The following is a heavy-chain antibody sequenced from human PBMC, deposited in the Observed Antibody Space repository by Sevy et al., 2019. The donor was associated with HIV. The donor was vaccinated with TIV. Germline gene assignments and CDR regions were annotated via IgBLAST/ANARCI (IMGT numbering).Heavy chain of an antibody. CDR1: GFTFSSYG. V-gene: IGHV3-33*01. J-gene: IGHJ4*02. D-gene: IGHD3-10*01. CDR3: ASCAYYYVSLGQNLYY. CDR2: IWYDGTNK. Sequence: GGSLRLSCAASGFTFSSYGMHWVRQAPGKGLEWVALIWYDGTNKYYADSVKGRFTISRDNSKNTLYRQMNSLRAEDTAVSYCASCAYYYVSLGQNLYYWGPGSLVIVSS.